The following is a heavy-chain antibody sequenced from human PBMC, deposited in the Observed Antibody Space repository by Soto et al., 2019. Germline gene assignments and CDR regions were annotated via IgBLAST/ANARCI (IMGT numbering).Heavy chain of an antibody. CDR2: INPSGGST. D-gene: IGHD3-3*01. CDR1: GYTFTSYY. V-gene: IGHV1-46*01. Sequence: QVQLVQSGAEVKKPGASVKVSCKASGYTFTSYYMHWVRQAPGQGLEWMGIINPSGGSTSYAQKFQGRVTVTRDTSTSTVYMELNSLRSEDTAVYYCARRAETNGWNGFGADKYYFDFWGQGTLVTVSS. CDR3: ARRAETNGWNGFGADKYYFDF. J-gene: IGHJ4*02.